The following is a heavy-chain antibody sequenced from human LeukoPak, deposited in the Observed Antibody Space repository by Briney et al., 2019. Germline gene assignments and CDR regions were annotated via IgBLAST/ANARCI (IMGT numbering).Heavy chain of an antibody. V-gene: IGHV3-64*01. CDR3: ANIPNSFGPDY. D-gene: IGHD3-16*01. Sequence: GGSLRLSCPASGFTFSSFPMHWVRQAPGKGLEYVSAISSNGGSTYYANSVKGRFTISRDNSKNTLYLQLNSLRVEDTAVYYCANIPNSFGPDYWGQGSLVTVSS. CDR1: GFTFSSFP. J-gene: IGHJ4*02. CDR2: ISSNGGST.